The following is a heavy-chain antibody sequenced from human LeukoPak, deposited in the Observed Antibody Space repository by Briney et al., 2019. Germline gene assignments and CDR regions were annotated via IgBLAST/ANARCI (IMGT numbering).Heavy chain of an antibody. CDR3: ASAPGTSPILSYGMDV. V-gene: IGHV1-69*13. CDR1: GGTFGSYA. J-gene: IGHJ6*04. D-gene: IGHD2-2*01. Sequence: ASVKVSCKASGGTFGSYAISWVRQAPGLGLEWMGGIIPIFGTANYAQKFQGRVTITADESTSTAYMELSSLRSEDTAVYYCASAPGTSPILSYGMDVWGKGTTVTVSS. CDR2: IIPIFGTA.